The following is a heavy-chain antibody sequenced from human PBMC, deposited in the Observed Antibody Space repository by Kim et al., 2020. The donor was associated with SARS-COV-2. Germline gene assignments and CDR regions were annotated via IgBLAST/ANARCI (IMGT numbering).Heavy chain of an antibody. D-gene: IGHD5-18*01. J-gene: IGHJ4*02. V-gene: IGHV4-39*01. CDR3: ARRIQLWSEESYYFDY. Sequence: SLRSRVTISVDTSKNQFTLKASSVTAADTAVYYCARRIQLWSEESYYFDYWGQGTLVTVSS.